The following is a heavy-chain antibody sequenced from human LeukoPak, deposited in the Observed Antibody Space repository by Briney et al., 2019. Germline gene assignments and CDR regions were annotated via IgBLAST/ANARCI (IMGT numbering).Heavy chain of an antibody. CDR1: GYTFTSYD. V-gene: IGHV1-8*01. D-gene: IGHD6-13*01. Sequence: ASVKVSCKASGYTFTSYDINWVRQATGQGLERMGWMNPNSGNTGYAQRFQGRVTMTRNTSISTAYMELSSLRSEDTAVYYCARAYSSSWPYYYYGMDVWGQGTTVTVSS. J-gene: IGHJ6*02. CDR3: ARAYSSSWPYYYYGMDV. CDR2: MNPNSGNT.